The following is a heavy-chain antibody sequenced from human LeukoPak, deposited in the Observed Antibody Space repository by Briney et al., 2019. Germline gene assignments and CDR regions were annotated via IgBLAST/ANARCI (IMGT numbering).Heavy chain of an antibody. CDR1: GGTFISYA. Sequence: ASVKVSCMASGGTFISYAISWVRQAPGQGLEWMGGIIPIFGTANYAQKFQGRVTITTDESTSTAYMELSSLRSEEAAGYYCARDGFGCSGSSCYYLLYYYMDVWGKGTTVTVSS. J-gene: IGHJ6*03. D-gene: IGHD2-15*01. V-gene: IGHV1-69*05. CDR3: ARDGFGCSGSSCYYLLYYYMDV. CDR2: IIPIFGTA.